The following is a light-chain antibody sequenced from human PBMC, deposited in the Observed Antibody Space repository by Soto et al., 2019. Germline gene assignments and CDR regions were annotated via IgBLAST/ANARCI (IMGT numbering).Light chain of an antibody. Sequence: QSVLTQPPSASGTPGQRVTISCSGGTSNIGSNAVNWYQQLPGTAPKLLVYRNNQRPSGVPDRFSGSKSGTSASLAISGLRSEDEADYYCAAWDDSLSGVVFGGGTKLTVL. CDR2: RNN. J-gene: IGLJ2*01. CDR1: TSNIGSNA. V-gene: IGLV1-47*01. CDR3: AAWDDSLSGVV.